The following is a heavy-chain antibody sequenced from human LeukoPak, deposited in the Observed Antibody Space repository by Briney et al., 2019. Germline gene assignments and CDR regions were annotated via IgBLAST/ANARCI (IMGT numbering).Heavy chain of an antibody. V-gene: IGHV4-34*01. CDR3: ARASPFGVVTDKAYYFDY. J-gene: IGHJ4*02. Sequence: SETLSLTCAVYGGSFSGYYWSWIRQPPGKGLEWIGEINHSGSTNYNPSLKSRVTISVDTSKNQFSLKLSSVTAADTAVYYCARASPFGVVTDKAYYFDYWGQGTLVPVSS. CDR2: INHSGST. D-gene: IGHD3-3*01. CDR1: GGSFSGYY.